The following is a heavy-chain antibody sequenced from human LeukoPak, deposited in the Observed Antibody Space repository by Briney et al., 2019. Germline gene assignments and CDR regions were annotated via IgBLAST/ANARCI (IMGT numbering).Heavy chain of an antibody. CDR3: ARLVVTEFDY. V-gene: IGHV3-23*01. J-gene: IGHJ4*02. CDR2: ISGSGGST. D-gene: IGHD2-21*02. CDR1: GFTFSSYA. Sequence: GGSLRLSCAASGFTFSSYAMSWVRQAPGKGLEWVSAISGSGGSTYYADSVKGRFTISRDNAKNSLYLQMNSLRAEDTAVYYCARLVVTEFDYWGQGTLVTVSS.